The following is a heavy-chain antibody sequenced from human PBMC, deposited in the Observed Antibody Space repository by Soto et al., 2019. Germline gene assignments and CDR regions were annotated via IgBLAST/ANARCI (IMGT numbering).Heavy chain of an antibody. V-gene: IGHV4-59*08. CDR2: VFYTGST. CDR1: GVSISSYY. Sequence: QVQLQESGPGLVKPSETLSLTCSVSGVSISSYYWSWIRHPPGKGLEWIGNVFYTGSTSYNPSLESRVTLSLDTSKNQLSLTLDSVTAADTAVYYCARRTIVAADYYYMDVWGKGTTVIVSS. D-gene: IGHD6-13*01. J-gene: IGHJ6*03. CDR3: ARRTIVAADYYYMDV.